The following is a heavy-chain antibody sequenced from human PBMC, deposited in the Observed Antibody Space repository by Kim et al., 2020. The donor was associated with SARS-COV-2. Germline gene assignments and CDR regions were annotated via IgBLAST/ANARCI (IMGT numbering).Heavy chain of an antibody. J-gene: IGHJ5*02. CDR3: ARGISVWFDP. CDR2: GGT. V-gene: IGHV1-2*02. D-gene: IGHD1-26*01. Sequence: GGTDYAQKVQGRVTMTGDTSISTAYMELSSLRSDDTAVYYCARGISVWFDPWGQGTLVIVSS.